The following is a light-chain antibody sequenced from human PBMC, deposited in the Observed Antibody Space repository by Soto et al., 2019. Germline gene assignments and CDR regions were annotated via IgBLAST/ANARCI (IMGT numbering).Light chain of an antibody. V-gene: IGLV2-23*02. CDR3: CSYAGSSTYV. CDR1: SSEIEYNNL. Sequence: QSMMTPPASESGSPGPSITFSCTGTSSEIEYNNLVPWYQNHPGKAPKLIIYEVNKRPSGVSNRFSGSKSGNTAFLTISGLQAEDEADYHCCSYAGSSTYVFGTGTKVTVL. J-gene: IGLJ1*01. CDR2: EVN.